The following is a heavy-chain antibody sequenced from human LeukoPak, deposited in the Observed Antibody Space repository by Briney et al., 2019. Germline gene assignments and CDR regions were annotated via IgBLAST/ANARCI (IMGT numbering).Heavy chain of an antibody. D-gene: IGHD3-10*01. V-gene: IGHV1-8*03. CDR2: MNPNSGNT. Sequence: GASVKVSCKASGYTFTSYDINWVRQATGQGLEWMGWMNPNSGNTGYAQKFQGRVTITRNTSISTAYMELSSLRSEDTAIYYCARRSSTHAFDIWGQGTMLTVSP. CDR1: GYTFTSYD. J-gene: IGHJ3*02. CDR3: ARRSSTHAFDI.